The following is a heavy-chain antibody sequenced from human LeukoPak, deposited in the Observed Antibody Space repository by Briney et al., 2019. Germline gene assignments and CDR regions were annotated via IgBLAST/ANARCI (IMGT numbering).Heavy chain of an antibody. CDR2: IWYDGSNK. CDR3: ARGRSGSYGESDS. Sequence: GGSLRLSCAASGFTFSSYGMHWVRQAPGKGLEWVAVIWYDGSNKYYADSVKGRFTISRDNSKNTVYVEMNSLKLEDTAVYYCARGRSGSYGESDSWGQGTLVTVSS. J-gene: IGHJ4*02. CDR1: GFTFSSYG. D-gene: IGHD1-26*01. V-gene: IGHV3-33*01.